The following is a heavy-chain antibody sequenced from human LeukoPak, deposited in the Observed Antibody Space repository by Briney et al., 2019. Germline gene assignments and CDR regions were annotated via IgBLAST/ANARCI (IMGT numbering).Heavy chain of an antibody. J-gene: IGHJ4*02. Sequence: ASVRVSCKVSGYTLTELSMHWVRQAPGKGREWMGGFYPEDVETIYAQKFQGRVTMTEDTSTDTAYMERSSLRSEDTAVYYCATERLYCSGGSCYPFLDYWGQGTLVTVSS. V-gene: IGHV1-24*01. CDR3: ATERLYCSGGSCYPFLDY. CDR1: GYTLTELS. D-gene: IGHD2-15*01. CDR2: FYPEDVET.